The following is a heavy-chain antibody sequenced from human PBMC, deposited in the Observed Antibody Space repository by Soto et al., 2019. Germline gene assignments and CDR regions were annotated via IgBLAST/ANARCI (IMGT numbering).Heavy chain of an antibody. V-gene: IGHV4-34*01. D-gene: IGHD1-7*01. Sequence: QVQLQQWGAGLLKPSETLSLTCAVYGGSFSGYYWSWIRQPPGKGLEWIGEINHSGSTNYNPSLKRRVTISVDTSKNQFSLKLSSVTAADTAVYYCARGLLRDRNSEDYYYYYMDVWGKGTTVTVSS. CDR3: ARGLLRDRNSEDYYYYYMDV. CDR1: GGSFSGYY. CDR2: INHSGST. J-gene: IGHJ6*03.